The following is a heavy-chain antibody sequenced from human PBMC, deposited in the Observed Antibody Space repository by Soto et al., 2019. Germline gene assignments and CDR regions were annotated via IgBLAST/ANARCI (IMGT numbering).Heavy chain of an antibody. CDR2: FDPEDGET. J-gene: IGHJ6*02. V-gene: IGHV1-24*01. CDR1: GYTLTELS. Sequence: ASVKVSCKVSGYTLTELSMHWVRQAPGKGLEWMGGFDPEDGETIYAQKFQGRVTMTEDTFTDTAYMELSSLRSADTAVYYCAPGVPAAIFPPAYDYYGMDVWGQGTTVTVSS. D-gene: IGHD2-2*02. CDR3: APGVPAAIFPPAYDYYGMDV.